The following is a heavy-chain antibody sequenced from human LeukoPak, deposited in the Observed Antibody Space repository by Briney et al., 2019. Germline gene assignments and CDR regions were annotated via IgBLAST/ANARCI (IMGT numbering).Heavy chain of an antibody. CDR2: IYSGGGA. CDR3: ARSPLVNCGGDCFCDY. CDR1: GFTVGSHY. V-gene: IGHV3-53*01. D-gene: IGHD2-21*02. Sequence: PGGSLRLSCAASGFTVGSHYMSWVRQAPGKGLEWVSVIYSGGGAYYADSVKGRFTLSRDNSKNTLYLQMNSLRAEDTAVYYCARSPLVNCGGDCFCDYWGQGTLVTVSS. J-gene: IGHJ4*02.